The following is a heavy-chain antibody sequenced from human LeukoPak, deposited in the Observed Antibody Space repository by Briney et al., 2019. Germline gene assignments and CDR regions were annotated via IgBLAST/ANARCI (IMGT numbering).Heavy chain of an antibody. V-gene: IGHV3-7*05. J-gene: IGHJ4*02. CDR1: GITFSGHW. D-gene: IGHD5-24*01. CDR2: IKPDGSEK. Sequence: GGSLRLSCADSGITFSGHWMSWVRQAPGKGLEWVAHIKPDGSEKYYVDSVRGRFTISRDNAENSLYLEMNSLRAEDTAVYYCARGDGYNFFDYWGQGTLVTVSS. CDR3: ARGDGYNFFDY.